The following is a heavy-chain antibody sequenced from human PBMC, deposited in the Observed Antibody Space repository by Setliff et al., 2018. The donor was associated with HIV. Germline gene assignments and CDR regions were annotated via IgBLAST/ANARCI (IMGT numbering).Heavy chain of an antibody. Sequence: KPSETLSLTCTVSGDSIDRYYWSWIRQPPGRGLEWIAYIHDTGKTNSNPSLKSRVTISLDTTRNQFSLKLTSVTAADTAMYYCARHTPNGAVGDFDFWGQGTLVTVSS. J-gene: IGHJ4*02. V-gene: IGHV4-59*08. CDR2: IHDTGKT. D-gene: IGHD3-10*01. CDR3: ARHTPNGAVGDFDF. CDR1: GDSIDRYY.